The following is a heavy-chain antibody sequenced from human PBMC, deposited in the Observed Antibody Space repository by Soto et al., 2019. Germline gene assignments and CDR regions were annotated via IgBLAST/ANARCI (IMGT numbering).Heavy chain of an antibody. D-gene: IGHD6-13*01. CDR3: AKASRSWYYFDY. J-gene: IGHJ4*02. Sequence: EVQLLESGGGLVQPGGSLRLSCAASGFTFSSYAMSWVRQSPGKGLEWVSAISGSGGSTYYADSVKGRFTISRDNPKNTLYLQMNIMRAEDTAVYYCAKASRSWYYFDYCGQGTLVTVSS. CDR2: ISGSGGST. CDR1: GFTFSSYA. V-gene: IGHV3-23*01.